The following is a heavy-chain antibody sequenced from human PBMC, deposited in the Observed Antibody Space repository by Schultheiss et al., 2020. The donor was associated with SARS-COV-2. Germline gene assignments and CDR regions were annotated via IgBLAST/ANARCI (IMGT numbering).Heavy chain of an antibody. J-gene: IGHJ3*02. CDR1: GFTFSSYA. Sequence: GGSLRLSCAASGFTFSSYAMSWVRQAPGKGLEWVANIKQDGSEKYYVDSVKGRFTISRDNSKNTLYLQMNSLRAEDTAVYYCAREGGWIDAFDIWGQGTMVTVSS. CDR2: IKQDGSEK. V-gene: IGHV3-7*03. D-gene: IGHD5-12*01. CDR3: AREGGWIDAFDI.